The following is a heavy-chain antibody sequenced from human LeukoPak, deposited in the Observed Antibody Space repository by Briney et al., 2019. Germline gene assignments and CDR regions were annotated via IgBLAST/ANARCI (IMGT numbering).Heavy chain of an antibody. J-gene: IGHJ4*02. Sequence: PGGSLRLSCAASGFTFSSYEMNWVRQAPGKGLEWVSYISSSGSTIYYADSVKGRFTISRDNAKNSLFLQMNSLRAEDTAIYYCASHASAYCGGDCSLDYWGQGTLVTVSS. CDR1: GFTFSSYE. CDR3: ASHASAYCGGDCSLDY. CDR2: ISSSGSTI. V-gene: IGHV3-48*03. D-gene: IGHD2-21*02.